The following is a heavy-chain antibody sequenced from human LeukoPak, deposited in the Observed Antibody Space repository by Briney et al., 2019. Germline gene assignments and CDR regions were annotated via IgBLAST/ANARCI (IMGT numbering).Heavy chain of an antibody. CDR3: ARGITVAGYYYYGMDV. D-gene: IGHD6-19*01. CDR1: GYTFTSYD. J-gene: IGHJ6*02. V-gene: IGHV1-8*01. Sequence: ASVKVSCKASGYTFTSYDINWLRQATGQGLEWMGWMNPNSGNTGYAQKSQGRVTMTRNTSISTAYMELSSLRSEDTAVYYCARGITVAGYYYYGMDVWGQGTTVTVSS. CDR2: MNPNSGNT.